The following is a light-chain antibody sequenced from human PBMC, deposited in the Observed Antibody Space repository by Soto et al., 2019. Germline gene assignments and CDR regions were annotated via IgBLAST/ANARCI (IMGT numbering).Light chain of an antibody. CDR1: SGSIANNY. Sequence: LTQPHSVSESPGKTVTISCTRSSGSIANNYMQWYQQRPGSAPTTVIFENNQRPSGVPARFSGSTDGSSTAASLTISGLQNEDEDDYYCQSYDSSFVVFGGGTKLTVL. CDR2: ENN. CDR3: QSYDSSFVV. J-gene: IGLJ2*01. V-gene: IGLV6-57*04.